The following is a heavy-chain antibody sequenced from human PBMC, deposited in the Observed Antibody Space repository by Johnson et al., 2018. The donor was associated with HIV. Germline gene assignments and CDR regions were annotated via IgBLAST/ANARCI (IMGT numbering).Heavy chain of an antibody. CDR1: GFTFSSYA. CDR2: ISYDGSNR. J-gene: IGHJ3*02. D-gene: IGHD4-17*01. Sequence: QVLLVESGGGVVQPGRSLRLSCAASGFTFSSYAMHWVRQAPGKGLEWVAVISYDGSNRYYTESVKGRFTISRDNSENTLYLQMNSLRAEDTAVYYCAKLVGDYVSNAFDIWGQGTMVTVSS. V-gene: IGHV3-30*04. CDR3: AKLVGDYVSNAFDI.